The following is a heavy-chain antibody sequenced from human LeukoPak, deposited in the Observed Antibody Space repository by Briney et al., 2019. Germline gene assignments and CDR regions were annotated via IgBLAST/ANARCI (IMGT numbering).Heavy chain of an antibody. V-gene: IGHV4-34*01. CDR3: ARDPSWDTRGFDY. Sequence: SETLSLTCAVYGGSFSGYYWSWIRQPPGKGLEWIGEINHSGSTNCNPSLKSRVTISVDTSKNQFSLKLSSVTAADTATYYCARDPSWDTRGFDYWGQGTLVTVSS. CDR2: INHSGST. J-gene: IGHJ4*02. D-gene: IGHD1-26*01. CDR1: GGSFSGYY.